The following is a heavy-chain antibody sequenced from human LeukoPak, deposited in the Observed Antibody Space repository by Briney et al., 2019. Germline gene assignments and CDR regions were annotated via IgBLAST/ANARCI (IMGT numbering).Heavy chain of an antibody. Sequence: GGSLRLSCAASGFTFSSYEMNWVRQAPGKGLEWVGFIRSKASGGTTEYTASVKGRFTISRDDSKSIAYLQMNSLITEDTAVYYCTRGYSIDYWGQGTQVTVSS. V-gene: IGHV3-49*04. J-gene: IGHJ4*02. CDR2: IRSKASGGTT. CDR3: TRGYSIDY. D-gene: IGHD1-26*01. CDR1: GFTFSSYE.